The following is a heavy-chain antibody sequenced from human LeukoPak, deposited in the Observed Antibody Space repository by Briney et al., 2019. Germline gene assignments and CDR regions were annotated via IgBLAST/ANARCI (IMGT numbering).Heavy chain of an antibody. V-gene: IGHV3-9*01. CDR2: ISWNSGSI. J-gene: IGHJ6*02. D-gene: IGHD3-10*01. Sequence: GGSLRLSCAGSGFIFNNYAMHWVRQPPGKGLEWVSGISWNSGSIDYADSVKGRFTVSRDNAKNSLYLQMSNLRAEDTAVYFCARGGGLDVWGQGATVTVSS. CDR1: GFIFNNYA. CDR3: ARGGGLDV.